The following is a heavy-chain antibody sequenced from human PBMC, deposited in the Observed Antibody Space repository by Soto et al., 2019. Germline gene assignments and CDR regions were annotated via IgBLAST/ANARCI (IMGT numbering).Heavy chain of an antibody. CDR3: AKDYSSSYYYYYGMDV. D-gene: IGHD6-13*01. V-gene: IGHV3-9*01. CDR1: GFTFDDYA. Sequence: GGSLRLSCAASGFTFDDYAMHWVRQAPGKGLEWVSGISWNSGSIGYADSVKGRFTISRDNAKNSLYLQMNSLRAEDTALYYCAKDYSSSYYYYYGMDVWGQGTTVTVSS. CDR2: ISWNSGSI. J-gene: IGHJ6*02.